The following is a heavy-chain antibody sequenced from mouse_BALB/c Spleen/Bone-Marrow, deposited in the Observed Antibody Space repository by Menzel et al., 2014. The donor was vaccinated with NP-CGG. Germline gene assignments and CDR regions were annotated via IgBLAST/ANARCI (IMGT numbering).Heavy chain of an antibody. D-gene: IGHD4-1*01. CDR3: ARWEYYAMDY. V-gene: IGHV14-3*02. CDR1: GINIKDTY. CDR2: IDPANGNT. J-gene: IGHJ4*01. Sequence: EVQLQQSGAELVRPGASVKLSCTASGINIKDTYLHWVKQRPEQGLDWIGRIDPANGNTKYDPKFQGKATITADTSSNTAYLQLSSLTSEDTAVYYCARWEYYAMDYWGQGTSVTVSS.